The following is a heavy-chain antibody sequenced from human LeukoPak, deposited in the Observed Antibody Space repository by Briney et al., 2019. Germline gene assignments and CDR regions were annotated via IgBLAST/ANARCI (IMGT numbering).Heavy chain of an antibody. CDR1: GYTFTNYY. V-gene: IGHV1-2*02. CDR3: ARGLTYSSGGSCY. J-gene: IGHJ4*02. Sequence: ASVTVSCNTSGYTFTNYYMHWVRQAPGQGLEWMGWINPNNGGTKYAQKFQDRVTMTRDTSISTAYMDLSRLTSDDTAVYYCARGLTYSSGGSCYWGQGTLVTVSS. CDR2: INPNNGGT. D-gene: IGHD2-15*01.